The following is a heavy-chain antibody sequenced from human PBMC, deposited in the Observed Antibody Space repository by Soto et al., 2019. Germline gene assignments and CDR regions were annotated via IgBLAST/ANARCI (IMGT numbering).Heavy chain of an antibody. CDR2: ISAYNGNT. Sequence: ASVKVSCKASGYTFTSYGISWVRQAPGQGLEWMGWISAYNGNTNYAQKLQGRVTMTTDTSTSTAYMELRSLRSDDTALFYCARDRGAILGGVEGYWAQGTLVPVSS. J-gene: IGHJ4*02. V-gene: IGHV1-18*01. D-gene: IGHD3-3*01. CDR3: ARDRGAILGGVEGY. CDR1: GYTFTSYG.